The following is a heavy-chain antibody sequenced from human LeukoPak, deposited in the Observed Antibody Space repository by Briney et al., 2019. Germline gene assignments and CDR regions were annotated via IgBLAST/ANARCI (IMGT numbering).Heavy chain of an antibody. Sequence: SETLSLTCTVSGGSISSYYWSWIRQPPGKGLEWIGYIYYSGSTNYNPSLKSRVTISVDTSKNQFSLKLSSVTAADTAVYYCASQFGELPYYYYMDVWGKGTTVTISS. J-gene: IGHJ6*03. CDR2: IYYSGST. CDR1: GGSISSYY. D-gene: IGHD3-10*01. V-gene: IGHV4-59*08. CDR3: ASQFGELPYYYYMDV.